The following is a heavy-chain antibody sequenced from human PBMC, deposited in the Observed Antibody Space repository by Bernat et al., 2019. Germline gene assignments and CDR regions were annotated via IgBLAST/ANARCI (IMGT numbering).Heavy chain of an antibody. D-gene: IGHD2-15*01. CDR2: IKSKTDGGTT. Sequence: VQLVESGGGVVQPGRSLRLSCAASGFTFSSYAMHWVRQAPGKGLEWVGRIKSKTDGGTTDYAAPVKGRFTISRDDSKNTLYLQMNSLKTEDTAVYYCTTDRRYCSGGSCSDWGQGTLVTVSS. CDR3: TTDRRYCSGGSCSD. V-gene: IGHV3-15*01. CDR1: GFTFSSYA. J-gene: IGHJ4*02.